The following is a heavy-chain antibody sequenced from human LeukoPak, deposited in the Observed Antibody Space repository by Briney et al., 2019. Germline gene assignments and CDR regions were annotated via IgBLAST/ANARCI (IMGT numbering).Heavy chain of an antibody. J-gene: IGHJ6*03. V-gene: IGHV3-23*01. CDR2: ISGSGGST. D-gene: IGHD3-9*01. CDR1: GFTFSSYA. CDR3: ARVPSYDTYYMDV. Sequence: GGSLRLSCAASGFTFSSYAMSWVRQAPGKGLEWVSAISGSGGSTYYADSVKGRFTISRDNSKNSLYLQMNSLRAEDTAVYYCARVPSYDTYYMDVWGKGTTVTVSS.